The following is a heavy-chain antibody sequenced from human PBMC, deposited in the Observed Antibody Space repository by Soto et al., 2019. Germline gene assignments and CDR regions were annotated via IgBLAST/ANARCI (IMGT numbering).Heavy chain of an antibody. CDR2: IYYSGST. CDR3: ASRKSYGPPRYYYGMDV. J-gene: IGHJ6*02. Sequence: ETLSLTCTVSGGSISSSSYYWGWIRQPPGKGLEWIGSIYYSGSTYYNPSLKSRVTISVDTSKNQFSLKLSSVTAADTAVYYCASRKSYGPPRYYYGMDVWGQGTTVTVSS. V-gene: IGHV4-39*01. D-gene: IGHD5-18*01. CDR1: GGSISSSSYY.